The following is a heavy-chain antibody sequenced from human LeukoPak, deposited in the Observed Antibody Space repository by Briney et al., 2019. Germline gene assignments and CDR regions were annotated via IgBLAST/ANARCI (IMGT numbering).Heavy chain of an antibody. V-gene: IGHV4-39*07. D-gene: IGHD3-16*02. J-gene: IGHJ4*02. Sequence: SETLSLTCTVSGGPINSGDYYWVWIRQPPGKGLEWIGSIYYSGSTSYNPSLKSRVTMTVDTSKNQFSLKLSSVTAADTAVYYCARRRGSYRSHRFDYWGQGTLVTVSS. CDR3: ARRRGSYRSHRFDY. CDR1: GGPINSGDYY. CDR2: IYYSGST.